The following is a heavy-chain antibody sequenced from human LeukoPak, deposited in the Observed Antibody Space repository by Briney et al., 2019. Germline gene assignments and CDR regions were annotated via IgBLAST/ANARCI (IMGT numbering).Heavy chain of an antibody. D-gene: IGHD2-2*01. V-gene: IGHV3-48*03. CDR1: GFTFSTYE. CDR3: ARRYCSSTSCTLDY. CDR2: ISSGGSTT. Sequence: GGSLRLSCAASGFTFSTYEMNWVRQAPGRGLEWVSYISSGGSTTYYADFVKGRLTISRDNAKNSLYLQMNNLRGDDTAVYYCARRYCSSTSCTLDYWGQGTQVTVSS. J-gene: IGHJ4*02.